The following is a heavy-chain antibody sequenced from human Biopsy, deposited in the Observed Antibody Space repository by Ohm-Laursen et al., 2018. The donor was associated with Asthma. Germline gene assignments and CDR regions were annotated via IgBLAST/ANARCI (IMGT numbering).Heavy chain of an antibody. CDR3: ARNAGAGTFDF. CDR1: GYTFNRYI. J-gene: IGHJ4*02. Sequence: SSVKVSCKTSGYTFNRYIMHWVRQAPGQRLEWTGLVNTASQDTVYSQKFQGRVSITRDTSASSAYMELSSLNFADTAVYYCARNAGAGTFDFWGQGTLVTVSS. V-gene: IGHV1-3*04. CDR2: VNTASQDT. D-gene: IGHD1-14*01.